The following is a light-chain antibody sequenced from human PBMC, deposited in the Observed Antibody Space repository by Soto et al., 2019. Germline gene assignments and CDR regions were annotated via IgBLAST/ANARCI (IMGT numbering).Light chain of an antibody. CDR1: QSVSNNY. J-gene: IGKJ2*01. CDR2: GAS. V-gene: IGKV3-20*01. Sequence: EIVLTQSPGTLSLSPGERATLSCRASQSVSNNYLAWYQQKPGQAPRLLIYGASNRATGIPDRVTGGGSGTDFTLTISGLEPDDFALYFCQQYERPPFAFGQGTKVDIK. CDR3: QQYERPPFA.